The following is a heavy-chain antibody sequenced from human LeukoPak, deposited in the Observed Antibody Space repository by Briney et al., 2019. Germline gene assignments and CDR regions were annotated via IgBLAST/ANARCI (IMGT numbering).Heavy chain of an antibody. CDR1: GFTVSSNY. V-gene: IGHV3-53*01. D-gene: IGHD2-2*01. J-gene: IGHJ4*02. CDR2: IYSGGST. CDR3: AREVPATAMYFDY. Sequence: GGSLRLSCAASGFTVSSNYMSWVRQAPGKGLEWVTVIYSGGSTYYADSVKGRFTISRDNSKNTLYLQMNSLRAEDTAVYYCAREVPATAMYFDYWGQGTLVTVSS.